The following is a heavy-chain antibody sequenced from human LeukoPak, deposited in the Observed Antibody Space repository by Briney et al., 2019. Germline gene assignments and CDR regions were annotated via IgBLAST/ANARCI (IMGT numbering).Heavy chain of an antibody. D-gene: IGHD4-17*01. J-gene: IGHJ4*02. CDR2: IKSKTDGGTT. Sequence: GGSLRLSCAASGFTFSNAWLSWVRQAPGKGLEWVGRIKSKTDGGTTDYAAPVKGRFTISRDESKNTLYLQMNSLKTEDTAVYYCTRFGTNGDLPGWGQGTVVTVSS. V-gene: IGHV3-15*01. CDR1: GFTFSNAW. CDR3: TRFGTNGDLPG.